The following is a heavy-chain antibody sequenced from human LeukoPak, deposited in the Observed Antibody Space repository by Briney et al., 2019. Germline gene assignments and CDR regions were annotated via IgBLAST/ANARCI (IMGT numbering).Heavy chain of an antibody. Sequence: SGPTLVNPTQTLTLTCTFSGFSPSTSGVGVDWIRQPPGKALEWLALIYWDDDKRYSPSLKSRLTITQHTSKNQVVLTMTNMDPVDTATYSCAHRNYYDSSGYYFDYWGQGTLVTVSS. V-gene: IGHV2-5*02. CDR3: AHRNYYDSSGYYFDY. CDR2: IYWDDDK. D-gene: IGHD3-22*01. J-gene: IGHJ4*02. CDR1: GFSPSTSGVG.